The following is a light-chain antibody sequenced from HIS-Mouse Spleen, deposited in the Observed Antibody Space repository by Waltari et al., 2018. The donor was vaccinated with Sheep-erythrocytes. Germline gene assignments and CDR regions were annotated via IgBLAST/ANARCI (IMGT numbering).Light chain of an antibody. V-gene: IGKV4-1*01. Sequence: DIVMTQSPDSLAVSLGERATINCKSSQSVLYSSNNKNYLAWYQQKPGQPPKLRIYWASTRESGVPDRFSVSGSGTDFTLTISSLQAEDVAVYYCQQYYSTPLTFGGGTKVEIK. J-gene: IGKJ4*01. CDR3: QQYYSTPLT. CDR1: QSVLYSSNNKNY. CDR2: WAS.